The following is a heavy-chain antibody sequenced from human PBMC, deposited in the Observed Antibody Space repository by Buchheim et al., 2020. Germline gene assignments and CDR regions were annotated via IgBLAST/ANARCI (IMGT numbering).Heavy chain of an antibody. D-gene: IGHD6-19*01. Sequence: DVQLVESGGGLVQPEGSLRLSCAASGFSLTTYGMSWVRQAPGKGLEWVSAINGDATYYADSGKGRFTTSIDRSKNTVYLKVNSLRADDTAVYYCGKESLSRGWYTIEHWGQGTL. J-gene: IGHJ4*02. CDR3: GKESLSRGWYTIEH. CDR2: INGDAT. CDR1: GFSLTTYG. V-gene: IGHV3-23*04.